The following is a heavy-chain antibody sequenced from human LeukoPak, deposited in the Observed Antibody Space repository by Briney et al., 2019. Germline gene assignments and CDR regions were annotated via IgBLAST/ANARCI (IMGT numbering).Heavy chain of an antibody. J-gene: IGHJ4*02. CDR1: GYTFTNYA. V-gene: IGHV7-4-1*02. CDR2: INTNTGNP. CDR3: ARDPNHYYDSSAYYGDY. Sequence: ASVKVPCKASGYTFTNYAMNWVRQAPGQGLEWMGWINTNTGNPTYAQGFTGRFVFSLDTSVSTAYLQISSLKAEDTAVYYCARDPNHYYDSSAYYGDYWGQGTLVTVSS. D-gene: IGHD3-22*01.